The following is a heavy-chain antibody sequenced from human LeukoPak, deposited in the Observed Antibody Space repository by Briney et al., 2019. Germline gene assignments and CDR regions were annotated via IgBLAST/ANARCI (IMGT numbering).Heavy chain of an antibody. J-gene: IGHJ6*03. CDR2: ISSSSSYI. D-gene: IGHD3-16*02. Sequence: GGSLRLSCAASGFTFSSYSMNWVRQAPGKGLEWVSSISSSSSYIYYADSVKGRFTISRDNAKNSLYLQMNSLRAEDTALYYCARYSYDYVWGSYRYYYYYYMDVWGKGTTVTVSS. CDR1: GFTFSSYS. V-gene: IGHV3-21*04. CDR3: ARYSYDYVWGSYRYYYYYYMDV.